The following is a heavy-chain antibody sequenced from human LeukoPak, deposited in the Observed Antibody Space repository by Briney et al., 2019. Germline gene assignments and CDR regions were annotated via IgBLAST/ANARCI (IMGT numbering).Heavy chain of an antibody. CDR2: ISAYNGNT. D-gene: IGHD2-2*01. CDR1: GYTFTSYG. CDR3: ARDRALGVVVPASNY. Sequence: GASVKVSFKASGYTFTSYGISWVRQAPGQGLEWMGWISAYNGNTNYAQKLQGRVTMTTDTSTSTAYMELRSLRSDDTAVYYCARDRALGVVVPASNYWGQGTLVTVSS. V-gene: IGHV1-18*01. J-gene: IGHJ4*02.